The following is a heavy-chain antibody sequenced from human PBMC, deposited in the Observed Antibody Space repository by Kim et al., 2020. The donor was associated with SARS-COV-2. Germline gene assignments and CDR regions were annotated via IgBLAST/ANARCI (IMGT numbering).Heavy chain of an antibody. Sequence: SVKGRFTISRDNSKNTLYLQMNSRRAEDTAVYYCAKDLRAVTRSHDAFDIWGQGTMVTVSS. J-gene: IGHJ3*02. D-gene: IGHD4-17*01. CDR3: AKDLRAVTRSHDAFDI. V-gene: IGHV3-23*01.